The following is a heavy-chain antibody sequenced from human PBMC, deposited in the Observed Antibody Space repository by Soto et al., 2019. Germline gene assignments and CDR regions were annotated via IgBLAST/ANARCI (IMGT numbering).Heavy chain of an antibody. CDR3: ATSSLYDFGSMDV. D-gene: IGHD3-3*01. CDR2: MNPNSGNT. Sequence: ASVKVSCKASGYTFTGYDINWVRQATGQGLEWMGWMNPNSGNTGYAQKFQGRVTMTRNTSISTAYMELSSLRSEDTAVYYCATSSLYDFGSMDVWGQGTSVTVSS. V-gene: IGHV1-8*01. J-gene: IGHJ6*02. CDR1: GYTFTGYD.